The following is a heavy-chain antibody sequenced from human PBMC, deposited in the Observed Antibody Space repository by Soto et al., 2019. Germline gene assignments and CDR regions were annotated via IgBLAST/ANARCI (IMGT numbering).Heavy chain of an antibody. CDR3: ARQDACSSSSCYFYGMDV. V-gene: IGHV4-39*01. CDR2: IYYSGNT. J-gene: IGHJ6*02. Sequence: QLQLQESGPGLVKPSETLSLTCTVPGGSISRSYYWAWIRQSPEKGLEWIGNIYYSGNTYYNPSLKSRVTISVDASKNQFSLQVRSVTAADTAVYYCARQDACSSSSCYFYGMDVWGQGTTVTVSS. D-gene: IGHD2-2*01. CDR1: GGSISRSYY.